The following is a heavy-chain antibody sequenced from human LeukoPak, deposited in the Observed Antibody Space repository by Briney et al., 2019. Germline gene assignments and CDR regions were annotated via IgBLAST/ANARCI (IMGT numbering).Heavy chain of an antibody. Sequence: GGSLRLSCAASGFTVTGSYMSWVRQAPGKGLERVSVIYSGGSTYYADSVKGRFTISRDSSKNTLHLQMNSLRAEDTAVYYCARPYSSGWYVLDYWGQGTLVTVSS. V-gene: IGHV3-53*01. CDR3: ARPYSSGWYVLDY. D-gene: IGHD6-19*01. CDR2: IYSGGST. CDR1: GFTVTGSY. J-gene: IGHJ4*02.